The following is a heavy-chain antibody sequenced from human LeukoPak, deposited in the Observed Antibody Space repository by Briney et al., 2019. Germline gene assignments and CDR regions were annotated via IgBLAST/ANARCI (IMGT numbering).Heavy chain of an antibody. CDR2: INHSGST. CDR1: GGSFSGYY. D-gene: IGHD6-19*01. J-gene: IGHJ4*02. Sequence: SETLSLTCAVYGGSFSGYYWSWIRQPPGKGLEWIGEINHSGSTNYNPSLKSRVTISVDTSKNQFSLKLSSVTAADTAVYYCARDRIAVGHDYWGQGTLVTVSS. V-gene: IGHV4-34*01. CDR3: ARDRIAVGHDY.